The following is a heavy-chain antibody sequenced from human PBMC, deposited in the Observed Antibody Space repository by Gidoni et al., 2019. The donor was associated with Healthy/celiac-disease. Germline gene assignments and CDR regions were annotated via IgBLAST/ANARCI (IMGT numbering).Heavy chain of an antibody. CDR2: IIPIFGTA. V-gene: IGHV1-69*06. J-gene: IGHJ4*02. Sequence: VQLVQSGAEVKKPGSSVQVACKAFGGTFSSYAISWVRQAPGQGLEWLGGIIPIFGTANYAQKFQGRVTITADKSTSTAYMELSSLRSEDTAVYYCARVGEWELLGALDYWGQGTLVTVSS. D-gene: IGHD1-26*01. CDR3: ARVGEWELLGALDY. CDR1: GGTFSSYA.